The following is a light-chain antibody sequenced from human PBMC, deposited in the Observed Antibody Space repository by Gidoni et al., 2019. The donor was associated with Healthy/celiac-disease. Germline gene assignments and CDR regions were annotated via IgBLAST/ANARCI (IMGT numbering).Light chain of an antibody. Sequence: IQMTQSPSTLSASVGDRVTITCRASQSISSWLAWYQQKPGKAPKLLIYKASSLESGVPSRFSGSGSGTELTLTISSLQHDDFATYYCQQYNSYSWTFGQGTKVEIK. V-gene: IGKV1-5*03. CDR1: QSISSW. J-gene: IGKJ1*01. CDR2: KAS. CDR3: QQYNSYSWT.